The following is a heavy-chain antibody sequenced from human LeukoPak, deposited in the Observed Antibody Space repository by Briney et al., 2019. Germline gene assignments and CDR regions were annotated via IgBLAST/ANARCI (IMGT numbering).Heavy chain of an antibody. CDR1: GFTFSDYY. J-gene: IGHJ6*03. Sequence: GGSLRLSCAASGFTFSDYYMSWIRQAPGKGLERVSYISSSGSTIYYADSVKGRFTISRDNAKNSLYLQMNSLRAEDTAVYYCARAHSNYPYYYYYMDVWGKGTTVTVSS. D-gene: IGHD4-11*01. CDR3: ARAHSNYPYYYYYMDV. CDR2: ISSSGSTI. V-gene: IGHV3-11*01.